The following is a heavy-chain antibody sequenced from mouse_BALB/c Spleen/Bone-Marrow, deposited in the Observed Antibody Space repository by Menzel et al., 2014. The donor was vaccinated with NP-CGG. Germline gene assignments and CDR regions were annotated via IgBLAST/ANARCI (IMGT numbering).Heavy chain of an antibody. Sequence: EVQRVESGGGLVKPGGSLKLSRAASGFTFSSYAMSWVRQTPEKRLEWVATISSSGSYTYYPDSVKGRFTISRDNAKNTLYLQMSSLRSEDTAMYYCARHITTVVADYWGQGTTLTVSS. CDR1: GFTFSSYA. CDR3: ARHITTVVADY. D-gene: IGHD1-1*01. CDR2: ISSSGSYT. J-gene: IGHJ2*01. V-gene: IGHV5-9-3*01.